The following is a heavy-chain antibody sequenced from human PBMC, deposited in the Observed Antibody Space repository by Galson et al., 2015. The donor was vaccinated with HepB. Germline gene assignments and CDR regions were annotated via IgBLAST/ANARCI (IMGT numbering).Heavy chain of an antibody. Sequence: SVKVSCKASGYTFTVYYIHWVRQAPGQGLEWMGRINPNNGGTNYAQKFQGRATMTRDTSISTAYMELSRLRSDDTAVYYCAKDSDIFTSGVGYWGQGTLVTVSS. J-gene: IGHJ4*02. CDR3: AKDSDIFTSGVGY. D-gene: IGHD3-9*01. V-gene: IGHV1-2*06. CDR1: GYTFTVYY. CDR2: INPNNGGT.